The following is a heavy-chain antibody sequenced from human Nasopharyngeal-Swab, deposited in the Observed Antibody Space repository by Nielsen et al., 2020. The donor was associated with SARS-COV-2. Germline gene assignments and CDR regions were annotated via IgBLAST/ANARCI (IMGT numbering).Heavy chain of an antibody. CDR2: ISSSSSYI. CDR1: GFTFGSYS. CDR3: ARDLGDDAFDI. J-gene: IGHJ3*02. Sequence: GGSLRLSCAASGFTFGSYSMNWVRQAPGKGLEWVSSISSSSSYIYYADSVKGRFTISRDNAKNSLYLQMNSLRAEDTAVYYCARDLGDDAFDIWGQGTMVTVSS. D-gene: IGHD3-16*01. V-gene: IGHV3-21*01.